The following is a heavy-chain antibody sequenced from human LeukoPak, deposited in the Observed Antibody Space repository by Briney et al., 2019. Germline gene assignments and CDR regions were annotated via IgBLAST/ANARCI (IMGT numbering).Heavy chain of an antibody. J-gene: IGHJ4*02. CDR2: LIPVFGTT. Sequence: SVKVSCKASGGTFSSHAISWVRQAPGQGLEWVGGLIPVFGTTNYAEKFQGRVTITTDESTRTSYMELRSLRSDDTAVYYCARDLGGYYDILTGYHPVDYWGQGTLVTVSS. V-gene: IGHV1-69*05. CDR1: GGTFSSHA. D-gene: IGHD3-9*01. CDR3: ARDLGGYYDILTGYHPVDY.